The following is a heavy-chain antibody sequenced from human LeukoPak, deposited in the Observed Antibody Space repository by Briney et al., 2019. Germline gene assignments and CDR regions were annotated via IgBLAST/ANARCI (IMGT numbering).Heavy chain of an antibody. CDR2: IKNKTNGGTT. V-gene: IGHV3-15*01. Sequence: GGSLRLSCAASEFTFSSYAVTWVRQAPGKGLEWVGHIKNKTNGGTTDYAAPVKGRFIISRDDSKNTLYLQMNSLRTEDTAVYYCARGFCSSTSCYQGPFDFWGQGTLVTVSS. CDR3: ARGFCSSTSCYQGPFDF. CDR1: EFTFSSYA. D-gene: IGHD2-2*01. J-gene: IGHJ4*02.